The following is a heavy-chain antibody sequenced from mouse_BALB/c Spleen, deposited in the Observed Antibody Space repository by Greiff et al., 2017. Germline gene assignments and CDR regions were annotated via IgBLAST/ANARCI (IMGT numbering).Heavy chain of an antibody. D-gene: IGHD4-1*02. Sequence: EVKLVEPGGGLVKPGGSLKLSCAASGFTFSSYTMSWVRQTPEKRLEWVATISSGGSYTYYPDSVKGRFTISRDNAKNTLYLQMSSLKSEDTAMYYCTSNWDRAWFAYWGQGTLVTVSA. J-gene: IGHJ3*01. V-gene: IGHV5-6-4*01. CDR2: ISSGGSYT. CDR1: GFTFSSYT. CDR3: TSNWDRAWFAY.